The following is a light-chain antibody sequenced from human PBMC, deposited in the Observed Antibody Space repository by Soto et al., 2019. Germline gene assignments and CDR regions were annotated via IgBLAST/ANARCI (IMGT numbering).Light chain of an antibody. CDR3: QPYGPSLCT. J-gene: IGKJ1*01. V-gene: IGKV3-20*01. Sequence: EMVLTQSPGILSLSPGERATLSCRASQSVSGHLAWYQQKPGQAPRLLIYSVSSRATGIPDRFSGSGSGTDFTLTITRLEPEDFAVYYCQPYGPSLCTFGQRTKVDIK. CDR2: SVS. CDR1: QSVSGH.